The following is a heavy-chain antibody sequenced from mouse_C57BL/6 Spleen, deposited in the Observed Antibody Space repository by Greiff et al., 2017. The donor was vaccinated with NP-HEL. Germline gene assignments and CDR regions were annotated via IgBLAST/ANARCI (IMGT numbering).Heavy chain of an antibody. CDR2: INPYNGDT. CDR1: GYSFTGYF. Sequence: VQLKQSGPELVKPGDSVKISCKASGYSFTGYFMNWVMQSHGKSLEWIGRINPYNGDTFYNQKFKGKATLTVDKSSSTAHMELRSLTSEDSAVYYCARREGDYDYWFAYWGQGTLVTVSA. D-gene: IGHD2-4*01. J-gene: IGHJ3*01. V-gene: IGHV1-20*01. CDR3: ARREGDYDYWFAY.